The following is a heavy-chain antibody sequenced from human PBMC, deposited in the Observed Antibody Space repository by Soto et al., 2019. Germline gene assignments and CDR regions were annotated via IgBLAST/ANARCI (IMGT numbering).Heavy chain of an antibody. V-gene: IGHV1-69*13. CDR3: ARPIAAAGTYCYGMDV. CDR2: IIPIFGTA. J-gene: IGHJ6*02. Sequence: AASVKVSCKASGGTFSSYAISWVRQAPGQGLEWMGGIIPIFGTANYAQKFQGRVTITADESTSTAYMELSSLRSEDTAVYYCARPIAAAGTYCYGMDVWGQGTTVTVSS. CDR1: GGTFSSYA. D-gene: IGHD6-13*01.